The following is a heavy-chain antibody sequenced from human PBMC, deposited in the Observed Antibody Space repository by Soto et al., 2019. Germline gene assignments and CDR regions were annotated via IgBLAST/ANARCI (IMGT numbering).Heavy chain of an antibody. CDR2: IYSGGST. CDR1: GLTVSSNY. V-gene: IGHV3-66*01. CDR3: ARDPYSGYAVGY. Sequence: GGSLRLSCAASGLTVSSNYMSWVRQAPGKGLEWVSVIYSGGSTYYADSVKGRFTISRDNSKNTLYLQMNSLRAEDTAVYYCARDPYSGYAVGYWVQGTLVTVS. D-gene: IGHD5-12*01. J-gene: IGHJ4*02.